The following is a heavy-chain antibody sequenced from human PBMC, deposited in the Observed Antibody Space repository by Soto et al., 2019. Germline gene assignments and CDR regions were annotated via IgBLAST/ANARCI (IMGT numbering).Heavy chain of an antibody. CDR2: ISSSSSTI. CDR1: GFTFSSYS. V-gene: IGHV3-48*01. CDR3: ARDSGYSYGPLDY. Sequence: GGSLRLSCAASGFTFSSYSMNWVRQAPGRGLEWVSYISSSSSTIYYADSVKGRFTISRDNAKNSLYLQMNSLRAEDTAVYYCARDSGYSYGPLDYWGQGTLVTVSS. D-gene: IGHD5-18*01. J-gene: IGHJ4*02.